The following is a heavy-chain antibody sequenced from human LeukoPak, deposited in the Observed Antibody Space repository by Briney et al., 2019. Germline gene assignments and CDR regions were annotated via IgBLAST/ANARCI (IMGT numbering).Heavy chain of an antibody. J-gene: IGHJ6*02. Sequence: SETLSLTCTVSGGSISSGGYYWSWIRRHLGKGLEWFEYIYYSGSTYYNPSLKSRVTISVDTSKNQFSLKLSSVTAADTAVYYCARVANWNDDYYGMDVWGQGTTVTVSS. D-gene: IGHD1-1*01. CDR1: GGSISSGGYY. V-gene: IGHV4-31*03. CDR3: ARVANWNDDYYGMDV. CDR2: IYYSGST.